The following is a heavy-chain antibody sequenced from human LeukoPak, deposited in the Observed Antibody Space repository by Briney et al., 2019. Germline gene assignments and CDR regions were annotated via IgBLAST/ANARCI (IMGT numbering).Heavy chain of an antibody. CDR2: IKKDGSEN. V-gene: IGHV3-7*01. D-gene: IGHD5-18*01. Sequence: PGGSLRLSCAASGFTFSSYWMSWVRQAPGKGLEWVANIKKDGSENYYVDSVKGRFTISRVNAKKSLYLQMKSLRAEDTAVYYCARHLSGVTGYSYGRGIDYWGQGTLVTVSS. CDR3: ARHLSGVTGYSYGRGIDY. J-gene: IGHJ4*02. CDR1: GFTFSSYW.